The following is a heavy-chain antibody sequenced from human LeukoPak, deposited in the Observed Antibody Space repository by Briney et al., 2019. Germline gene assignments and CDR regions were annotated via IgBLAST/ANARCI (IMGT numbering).Heavy chain of an antibody. Sequence: GGSLRLSCAASGFTFSSYGMHWVRQAPGKGLEWVAFIRYDGSNKYYADSVKGRFTISRDNSKNTLYLQMNSLRAEDTAVYYCAQGGGFGELYRRDYYYYYSMDVWGKGTTVTVSS. CDR2: IRYDGSNK. D-gene: IGHD3-10*01. J-gene: IGHJ6*03. CDR3: AQGGGFGELYRRDYYYYYSMDV. CDR1: GFTFSSYG. V-gene: IGHV3-30*02.